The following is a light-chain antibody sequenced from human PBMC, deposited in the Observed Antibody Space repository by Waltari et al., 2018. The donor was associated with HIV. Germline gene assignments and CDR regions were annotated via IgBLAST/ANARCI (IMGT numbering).Light chain of an antibody. Sequence: QSVLIQPPSPSGTPGQSVTISCSGSNSHIGSNYVYWYQQHPGTAPKLLIYRNDQRPSGVPDRFSGSKSGTSASLAISGLRSEDEADYYCAAWDDSLSGPVFGGGTKVTVL. CDR1: NSHIGSNY. V-gene: IGLV1-47*01. CDR2: RND. J-gene: IGLJ2*01. CDR3: AAWDDSLSGPV.